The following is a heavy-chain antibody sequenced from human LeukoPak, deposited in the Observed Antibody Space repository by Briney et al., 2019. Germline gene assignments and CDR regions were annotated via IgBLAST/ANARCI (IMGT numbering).Heavy chain of an antibody. CDR3: AXXXXXGSLTVDY. CDR2: INPNSGGT. CDR1: GYTFTGYY. D-gene: IGHD1-26*01. J-gene: IGHJ4*02. V-gene: IGHV1-2*02. Sequence: GASVKVSCKASGYTFTGYYMHWVRQAPGQGLEWMGWINPNSGGTNYAQKFQGRVTMTRDTSISTAYMELSRLRSDDTAVYYCAXXXXXGSLTVDYWGQGTLVTVSS.